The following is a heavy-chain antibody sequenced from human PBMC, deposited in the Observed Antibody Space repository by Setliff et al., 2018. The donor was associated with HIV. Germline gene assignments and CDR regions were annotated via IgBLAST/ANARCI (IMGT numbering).Heavy chain of an antibody. CDR2: VYTSGST. J-gene: IGHJ6*03. V-gene: IGHV4-61*09. Sequence: SETLSLTCTVSGDSISSGSYYWSWIRQPAGKGLEWIGHVYTSGSTDYNPSLKSRVTISVDTSKNQFSLKLPSVTAADTAVYYCARGHDNKYYYFYYMDVWGKGTTVTVSS. D-gene: IGHD3-9*01. CDR3: ARGHDNKYYYFYYMDV. CDR1: GDSISSGSYY.